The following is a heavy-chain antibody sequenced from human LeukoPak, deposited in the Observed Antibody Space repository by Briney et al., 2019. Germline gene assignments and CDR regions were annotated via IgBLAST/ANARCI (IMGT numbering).Heavy chain of an antibody. CDR1: GYTFTSYY. Sequence: ASVTVSCKASGYTFTSYYMHGVRQAPGQGLEGMGLINSSGCSTSYAQKFQGRVTMTRDTSTSKVYMELSSLRSEDTAVYYCARSVVVVTSHYYYYYGMDVWGQGTTVTVSS. D-gene: IGHD3-22*01. CDR3: ARSVVVVTSHYYYYYGMDV. V-gene: IGHV1-46*01. CDR2: INSSGCST. J-gene: IGHJ6*02.